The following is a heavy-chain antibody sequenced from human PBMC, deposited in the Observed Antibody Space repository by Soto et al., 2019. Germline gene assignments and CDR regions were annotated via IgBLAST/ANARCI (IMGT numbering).Heavy chain of an antibody. V-gene: IGHV3-9*01. D-gene: IGHD5-12*01. J-gene: IGHJ3*02. CDR3: AKGDIVATIRDDAFDI. Sequence: GGSLRLSCAASGFTFDDYAMHWVRQAPGKGLEWVSGISWNSGSIGYADSVKGRFTISRDNAKNSLYLQMNSLRAEDTALYYCAKGDIVATIRDDAFDIWGQGTMVTVSS. CDR2: ISWNSGSI. CDR1: GFTFDDYA.